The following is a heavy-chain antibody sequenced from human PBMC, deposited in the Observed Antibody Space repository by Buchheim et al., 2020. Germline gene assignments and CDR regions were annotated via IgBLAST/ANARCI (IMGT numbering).Heavy chain of an antibody. J-gene: IGHJ1*01. CDR3: ASSSLIAAAGTLYFQH. D-gene: IGHD6-13*01. CDR1: EFTFSSYS. CDR2: ISSSSSTI. Sequence: EGQLVESGGGLVQPGGSLRLSCAASEFTFSSYSMNWVRQAPGKGLEWVSYISSSSSTIYYADSVKGRFTISRDNAKTSLYLQMNSLRDEDTAVYYCASSSLIAAAGTLYFQHWGQGTL. V-gene: IGHV3-48*02.